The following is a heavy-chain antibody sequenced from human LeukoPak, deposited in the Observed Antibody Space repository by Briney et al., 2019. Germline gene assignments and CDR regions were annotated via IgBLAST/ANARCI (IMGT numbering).Heavy chain of an antibody. Sequence: SETLSLTCIVSGGSISSGGHYWGWIRQPPGKGLEWIGSIYYSGSTYYNPSLNSRVTIFIDMSKNQFSLKLSSVTATDTAVYYCARQIEYSSTFDYWGQGTLVTVSS. CDR3: ARQIEYSSTFDY. CDR1: GGSISSGGHY. CDR2: IYYSGST. D-gene: IGHD6-6*01. V-gene: IGHV4-39*01. J-gene: IGHJ4*02.